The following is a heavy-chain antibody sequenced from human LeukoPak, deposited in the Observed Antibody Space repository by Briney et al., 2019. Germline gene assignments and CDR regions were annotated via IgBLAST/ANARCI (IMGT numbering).Heavy chain of an antibody. D-gene: IGHD2-15*01. CDR3: ARDDIVVVVAATSPDAFDI. J-gene: IGHJ3*02. CDR2: ISAYNGNT. CDR1: GYTFTSYY. V-gene: IGHV1-18*04. Sequence: GASVKVSCKASGYTFTSYYMHWVRQAPGQGLEWMGWISAYNGNTNYAQKLQGRVTMTTDTSTSTAYMELRSLRSDDTAVYYCARDDIVVVVAATSPDAFDIWGQGTMVTVSS.